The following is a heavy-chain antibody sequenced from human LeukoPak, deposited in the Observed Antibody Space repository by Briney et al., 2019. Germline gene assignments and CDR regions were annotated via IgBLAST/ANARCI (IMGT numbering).Heavy chain of an antibody. Sequence: ASVTVSCTASGYTFTGYYMHWVRQAPGQGLEWMGWINPNSGGTNYAQKFQGWVTMTRDTSISTAYMELSRLRSDDTAVYYCARSVYSGSGRSWFDPWGQGTLVTVSS. CDR2: INPNSGGT. CDR3: ARSVYSGSGRSWFDP. CDR1: GYTFTGYY. D-gene: IGHD1-26*01. V-gene: IGHV1-2*04. J-gene: IGHJ5*02.